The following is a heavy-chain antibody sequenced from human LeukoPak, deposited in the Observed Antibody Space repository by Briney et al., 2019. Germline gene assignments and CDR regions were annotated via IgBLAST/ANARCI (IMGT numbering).Heavy chain of an antibody. Sequence: GGSLRLSCAASGFTFSSYWMSWVRQAPGKGLEWVANIKQDGSEKYYVDSVKGRFTISRDNAKNSLYLQMNSLRAEDTAVYYCARGLGGSYFVPYFDYWGQGTLVTVSS. CDR3: ARGLGGSYFVPYFDY. CDR1: GFTFSSYW. V-gene: IGHV3-7*03. CDR2: IKQDGSEK. J-gene: IGHJ4*02. D-gene: IGHD1-26*01.